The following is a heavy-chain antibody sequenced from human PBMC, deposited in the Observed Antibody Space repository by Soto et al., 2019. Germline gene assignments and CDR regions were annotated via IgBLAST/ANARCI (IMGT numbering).Heavy chain of an antibody. V-gene: IGHV2-70*04. J-gene: IGHJ4*02. Sequence: SGPALVNPXQTLTLTCTFSGFSLSTHGMRVTWIRQPPGKALEWLARIDWDDDKFYSTSLRTRLTVSKDTSKNQVVLTMTHMDPVDTAPYYCARMQLSTTGGLDYWGQGAQVTTS. CDR3: ARMQLSTTGGLDY. CDR1: GFSLSTHGMR. CDR2: IDWDDDK. D-gene: IGHD1-1*01.